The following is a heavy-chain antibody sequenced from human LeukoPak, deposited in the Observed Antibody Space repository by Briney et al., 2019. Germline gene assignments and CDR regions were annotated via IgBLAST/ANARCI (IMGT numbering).Heavy chain of an antibody. CDR3: ARRPPQYYYGSGSLARYYFDY. Sequence: SETLSLTCTVSGYSISSGYYWGWIRQPPGKGLEWIGSINHSGSTNYNPSLKSRVTISVDTSKNQFSLKLSSVTAADTAVYYCARRPPQYYYGSGSLARYYFDYWGQGTLVTVSS. V-gene: IGHV4-38-2*02. CDR2: INHSGST. D-gene: IGHD3-10*01. J-gene: IGHJ4*02. CDR1: GYSISSGYY.